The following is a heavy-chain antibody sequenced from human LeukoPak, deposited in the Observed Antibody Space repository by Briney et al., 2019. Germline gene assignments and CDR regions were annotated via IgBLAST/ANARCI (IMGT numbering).Heavy chain of an antibody. D-gene: IGHD6-19*01. CDR1: GFTFSSYA. CDR2: ISYDGSNK. V-gene: IGHV3-30*04. CDR3: ARDEGVPSYSSGCDY. J-gene: IGHJ4*02. Sequence: PGGSLRLSCAASGFTFSSYAMHWVRQAPGKGLEWVAVISYDGSNKYYADSVKGRFTISGDNSKNTLYLQMNSLRAEDTAVYYCARDEGVPSYSSGCDYWGQGTLVTVSS.